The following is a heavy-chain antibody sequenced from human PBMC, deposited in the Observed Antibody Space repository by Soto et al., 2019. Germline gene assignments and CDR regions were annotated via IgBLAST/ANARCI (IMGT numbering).Heavy chain of an antibody. J-gene: IGHJ1*01. V-gene: IGHV3-30*19. CDR3: ARGGTTGGLDV. D-gene: IGHD3-16*01. CDR2: TSYDGTDK. CDR1: GFTFRSYV. Sequence: QVQLVESGGGVVQPGTSLRVSCVGSGFTFRSYVIHWVRQAPGKGLEWVALTSYDGTDKYYGDSVRGRFTISRDNSRNPVDLQRDSLRLEDTASYYCARGGTTGGLDVWGQGTLVSVSS.